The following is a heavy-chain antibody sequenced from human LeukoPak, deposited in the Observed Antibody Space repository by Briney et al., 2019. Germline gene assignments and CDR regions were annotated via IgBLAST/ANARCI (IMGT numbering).Heavy chain of an antibody. CDR3: AREVYSYGYGALDY. Sequence: PSETLSLTCTVSGGSISSYYWSWIRQPPGKGLEWIGYIYYSGSTNYNPSLKSRVTISVDTSKNQFSLKMSSVTAADTGVYYCAREVYSYGYGALDYWGQGTLVTVSS. CDR2: IYYSGST. D-gene: IGHD5-18*01. CDR1: GGSISSYY. V-gene: IGHV4-59*01. J-gene: IGHJ4*02.